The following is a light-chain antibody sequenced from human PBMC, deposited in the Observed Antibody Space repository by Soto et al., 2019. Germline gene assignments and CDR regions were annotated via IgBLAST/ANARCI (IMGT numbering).Light chain of an antibody. CDR1: NIGSKS. V-gene: IGLV3-21*04. J-gene: IGLJ2*01. Sequence: SYELTQPLSVSVAPGKTARITSGGNNIGSKSVHWYQQKPGQAPVLVIYYDSDRPSGIPERFSGSNSGNTATLTISRVEAGDEADYYCQVWDSSSDHVVFGGGTKLTVL. CDR3: QVWDSSSDHVV. CDR2: YDS.